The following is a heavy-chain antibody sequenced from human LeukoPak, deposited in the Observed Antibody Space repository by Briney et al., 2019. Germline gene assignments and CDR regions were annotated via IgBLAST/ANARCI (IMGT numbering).Heavy chain of an antibody. V-gene: IGHV3-11*01. CDR2: ISYSGTTI. CDR1: GFTFSDYY. D-gene: IGHD3-22*01. Sequence: GGSLRLSCAASGFTFSDYYMSWIRQAPGKGLEWVSYISYSGTTIYYADSVKGRFTISRDNAKNSLFLQMYSLRAEDTAVYYCARDVLGYYYDSSGYLKFDYWGQGTLVTVSS. CDR3: ARDVLGYYYDSSGYLKFDY. J-gene: IGHJ4*02.